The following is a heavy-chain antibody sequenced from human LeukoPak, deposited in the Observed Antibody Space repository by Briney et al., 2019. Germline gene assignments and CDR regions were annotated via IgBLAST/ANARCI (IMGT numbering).Heavy chain of an antibody. CDR1: GFTFSNYN. CDR3: AKDPYKYQLLTNPIHFDY. D-gene: IGHD2-2*01. Sequence: GGSLRLSCAASGFTFSNYNMNWVRQAPGKGLEWVSSISSSSSSINYADSLKGRFTISRDNAKNSLYLQMNSLRAEDMALYYCAKDPYKYQLLTNPIHFDYWGQGTLVTVSS. CDR2: ISSSSSSI. V-gene: IGHV3-21*04. J-gene: IGHJ4*02.